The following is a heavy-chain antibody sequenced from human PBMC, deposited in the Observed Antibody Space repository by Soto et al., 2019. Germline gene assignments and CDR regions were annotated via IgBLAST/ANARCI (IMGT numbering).Heavy chain of an antibody. CDR3: ARVRDPCIGHYGLDV. CDR2: LIPIYDEP. CDR1: GFTFNVYG. Sequence: QVQLVQSGAEVKNPGSSVRVSCETSGFTFNVYGIHWVRQAPGQGLEWMGGLIPIYDEPNYAQKFKGRVTITSDKSTATVYLELNSLRSEDTAVYLCARVRDPCIGHYGLDVWGQGTTVTVSS. J-gene: IGHJ6*02. V-gene: IGHV1-69*06.